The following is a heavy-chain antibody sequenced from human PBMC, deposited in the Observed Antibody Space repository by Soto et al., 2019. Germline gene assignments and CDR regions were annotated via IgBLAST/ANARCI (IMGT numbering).Heavy chain of an antibody. CDR2: VTGSGKNT. CDR3: ASLGNYYYYGMDV. J-gene: IGHJ6*02. D-gene: IGHD7-27*01. Sequence: PEGSLRLSCAASGFTFRNFAMAWVRQAPGKGLDWVSAVTGSGKNTYYADSVKGRFTISRDNSKNTLYLQMNSLRAEDTAVYYCASLGNYYYYGMDVWGQGTTVTVSS. V-gene: IGHV3-23*01. CDR1: GFTFRNFA.